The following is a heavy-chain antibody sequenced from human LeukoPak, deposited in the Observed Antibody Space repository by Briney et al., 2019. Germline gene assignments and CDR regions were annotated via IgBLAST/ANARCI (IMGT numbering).Heavy chain of an antibody. Sequence: GGSLRLSCAASGFTFSSYWMSWVRQAPGKGLEWVANIKQDGSEKYYVDSVKGRFTISRDNAKNSLYLQMNSLRAEDTAVYYCAREDYSDSSGYLEYFHYWGQGTLVTVSS. J-gene: IGHJ1*01. CDR3: AREDYSDSSGYLEYFHY. D-gene: IGHD3-22*01. CDR2: IKQDGSEK. V-gene: IGHV3-7*01. CDR1: GFTFSSYW.